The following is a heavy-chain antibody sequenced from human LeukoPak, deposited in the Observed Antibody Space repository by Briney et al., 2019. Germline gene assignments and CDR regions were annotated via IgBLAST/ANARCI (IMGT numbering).Heavy chain of an antibody. J-gene: IGHJ5*02. V-gene: IGHV4-38-2*02. CDR2: IYHSGST. CDR1: GYSISSGYY. CDR3: ARNGYSGYDSLDWFDP. Sequence: PSETLSLTCTVSGYSISSGYYWGWIRQPPGKGLEWIGSIYHSGSTYYNPSLKSRVTISVDTSKNQFSLKLSSVTAADTAVYYCARNGYSGYDSLDWFDPWGQGTLVTVSS. D-gene: IGHD5-12*01.